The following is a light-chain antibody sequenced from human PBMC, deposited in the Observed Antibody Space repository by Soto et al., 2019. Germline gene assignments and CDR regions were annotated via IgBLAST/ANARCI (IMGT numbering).Light chain of an antibody. J-gene: IGKJ1*01. CDR2: WAS. CDR1: QNVLYSSNNKNY. Sequence: DIVLTQSPASLAVSLGEGATISCKSSQNVLYSSNNKNYLAWFQQKPGKPPKLLIYWASARESGVPDRFSGGGSGTDFTLTISSLQAEDVATYYCQQYYVTPWTFGQGTKVEIK. V-gene: IGKV4-1*01. CDR3: QQYYVTPWT.